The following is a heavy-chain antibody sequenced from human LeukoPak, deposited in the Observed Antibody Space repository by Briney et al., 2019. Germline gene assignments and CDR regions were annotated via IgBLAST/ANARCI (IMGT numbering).Heavy chain of an antibody. J-gene: IGHJ4*02. D-gene: IGHD4-17*01. CDR2: IYTSGST. CDR3: ARRNTADASIDF. Sequence: SETLSLTCTVSGGSISSYYWSWIRQPPGKGLEWIGYIYTSGSTNYNPSLKSRLTISLDTSKNQFSLNLRSVPATDTAMYYCARRNTADASIDFWGQGTLVTASS. CDR1: GGSISSYY. V-gene: IGHV4-4*09.